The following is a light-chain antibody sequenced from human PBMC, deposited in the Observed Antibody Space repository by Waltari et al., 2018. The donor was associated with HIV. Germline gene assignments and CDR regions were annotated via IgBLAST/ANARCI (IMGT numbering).Light chain of an antibody. CDR1: SRDVGGYRY. J-gene: IGLJ2*01. V-gene: IGLV2-14*03. CDR3: SSYSSSTALVV. Sequence: QSALTQPASVSGAPGQSITISCTGPSRDVGGYRYVSWYQQHPGKAPKLMLFDVSNRPSWVSNRFSGSKSGNTASLTISGLQAEDEAHYFCSSYSSSTALVVFGGGTKVTVL. CDR2: DVS.